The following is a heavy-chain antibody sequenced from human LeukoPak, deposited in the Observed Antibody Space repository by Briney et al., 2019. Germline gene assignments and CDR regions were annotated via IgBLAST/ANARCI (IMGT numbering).Heavy chain of an antibody. D-gene: IGHD1-26*01. J-gene: IGHJ4*02. CDR1: GGTFSSYA. V-gene: IGHV1-69*06. CDR3: AGGLLRPKLMYYFDY. Sequence: ASVKVSCKASGGTFSSYAISWVRQAPGQGLEWMGGIIPIFGTANYARKFQGRVTITADKSTSTAYMELSSLRSEDTAVYYCAGGLLRPKLMYYFDYWGQGTLVTVSS. CDR2: IIPIFGTA.